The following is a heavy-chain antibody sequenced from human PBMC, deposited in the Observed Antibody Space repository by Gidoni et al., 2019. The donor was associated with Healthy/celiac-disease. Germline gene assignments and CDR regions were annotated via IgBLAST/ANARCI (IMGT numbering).Heavy chain of an antibody. CDR1: GFTFDDYT. CDR2: ISWDGGST. J-gene: IGHJ4*02. CDR3: AKDLNFWSGYPDY. D-gene: IGHD3-3*01. V-gene: IGHV3-43*01. Sequence: EVQLVESGGVVVQPGGSLRLSCEASGFTFDDYTMHWARQAPGKGLEWVSLISWDGGSTYYADSVKGRFTISRDNSKNSLYLQMNSLRTEDTALYYCAKDLNFWSGYPDYWGQGTLVTVSS.